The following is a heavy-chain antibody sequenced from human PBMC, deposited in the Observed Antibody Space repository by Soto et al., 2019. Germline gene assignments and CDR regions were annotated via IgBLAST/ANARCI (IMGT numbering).Heavy chain of an antibody. Sequence: EVQLVESGGGLVKPGGSLRLSCAASGFTFSSYSMNWVRQAPGKGLEWVSSISSSSSYIYYADSVKGRFTISRDNAKNSLYLKMNSLRAEDTAVYYCARDLLSSGGGLDVWGQGTTVTVSS. CDR2: ISSSSSYI. CDR1: GFTFSSYS. V-gene: IGHV3-21*01. D-gene: IGHD1-26*01. J-gene: IGHJ6*02. CDR3: ARDLLSSGGGLDV.